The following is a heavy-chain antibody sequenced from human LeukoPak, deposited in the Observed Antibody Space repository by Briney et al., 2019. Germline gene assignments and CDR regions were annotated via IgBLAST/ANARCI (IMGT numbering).Heavy chain of an antibody. V-gene: IGHV3-30*02. CDR2: IWYDGSNK. CDR3: AKDQIYLLQARYYFDY. Sequence: GGSLRLSCAASGFTFSSYGMHWVRQAPGKGLEWVAVIWYDGSNKYYADSVKGRFTISRDNSKNTLYLQMNSLRAEDTAVYYCAKDQIYLLQARYYFDYWGQGTLVTVSS. D-gene: IGHD3-9*01. CDR1: GFTFSSYG. J-gene: IGHJ4*02.